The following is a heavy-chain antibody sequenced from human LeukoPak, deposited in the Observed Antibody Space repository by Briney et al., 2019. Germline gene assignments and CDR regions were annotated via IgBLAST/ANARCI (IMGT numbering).Heavy chain of an antibody. Sequence: SETLSLTCTVSGGSIKSFYWSWIRQPAGKGLEWVGRVFSRGTTNYNPSLKSRVTVSLDTSKNQFSLKLSSVTAADTAVYYCARGSGSYTYYYYMDVWGKGTTVTVSS. CDR1: GGSIKSFY. V-gene: IGHV4-4*07. J-gene: IGHJ6*03. CDR3: ARGSGSYTYYYYMDV. D-gene: IGHD1-26*01. CDR2: VFSRGTT.